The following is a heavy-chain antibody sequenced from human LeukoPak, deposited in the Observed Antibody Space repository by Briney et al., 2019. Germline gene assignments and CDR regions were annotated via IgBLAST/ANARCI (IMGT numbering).Heavy chain of an antibody. Sequence: GGSLRLSCAASGFNFSGYALHWVRQAPGKGLELVAYISYNGAKTYYADSMRGRFTISRDNANGLLFLQMDSLGPDDTGLYHCTRGFYFDNWGQGAPVTVSS. CDR2: ISYNGAKT. CDR3: TRGFYFDN. CDR1: GFNFSGYA. V-gene: IGHV3-30*04. J-gene: IGHJ4*02.